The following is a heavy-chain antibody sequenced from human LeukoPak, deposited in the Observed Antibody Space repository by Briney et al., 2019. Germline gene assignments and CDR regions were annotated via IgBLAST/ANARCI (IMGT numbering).Heavy chain of an antibody. Sequence: GGSLRLSCAASGFTFSSYGMHWVRQAPGKGLEWVAFIRYDGSNKYYADSVKGRFTISRDNSKNTLYLQMNSLRAEDTAVYYCAKDGGEMATIYYYYYMDVWGKGTTVTVSS. CDR1: GFTFSSYG. D-gene: IGHD5-24*01. CDR3: AKDGGEMATIYYYYYMDV. V-gene: IGHV3-30*02. J-gene: IGHJ6*03. CDR2: IRYDGSNK.